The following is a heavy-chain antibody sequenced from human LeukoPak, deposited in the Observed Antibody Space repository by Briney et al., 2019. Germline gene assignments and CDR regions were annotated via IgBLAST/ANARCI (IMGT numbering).Heavy chain of an antibody. CDR2: IYYSGST. Sequence: ASETLSLTCTVSGGSISSSSYYWGWIRQPPGKGLEWIGSIYYSGSTYYNPSLKSRVTISVDTSKNQFSLKLSSVTAADTAVYYCARHGGDYDYVWWSYRHYLPFDYWGQGTLVTVSS. V-gene: IGHV4-39*01. J-gene: IGHJ4*02. CDR1: GGSISSSSYY. CDR3: ARHGGDYDYVWWSYRHYLPFDY. D-gene: IGHD3-16*02.